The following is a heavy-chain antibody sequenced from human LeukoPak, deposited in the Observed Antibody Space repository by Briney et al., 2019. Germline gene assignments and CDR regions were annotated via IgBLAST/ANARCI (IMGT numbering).Heavy chain of an antibody. CDR1: GGSISSGDYY. J-gene: IGHJ4*02. V-gene: IGHV4-61*08. CDR2: VSDGGRT. Sequence: SETLSLTCTVSGGSISSGDYYWSWIRQPPGKGLEWIGHVSDGGRTNYSPSLRSRVSISVDTSKNQFSLKLNSVTAADTAVYFCARASTTFDDWGQGTLVTVSS. CDR3: ARASTTFDD. D-gene: IGHD1-14*01.